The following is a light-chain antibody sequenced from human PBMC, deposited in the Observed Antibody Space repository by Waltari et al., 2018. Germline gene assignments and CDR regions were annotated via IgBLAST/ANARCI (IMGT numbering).Light chain of an antibody. V-gene: IGLV2-14*01. CDR2: DVS. Sequence: QSALTQPASVSGSPGQSITISCTGTSSDVGFYNYVSWYQQHPGRVPKLMIYDVSERPSGVSNRFSGSKSGNTAPLTISGLQAEDEADYYCNSYTGSSSWVFGGGTKLTVL. CDR1: SSDVGFYNY. CDR3: NSYTGSSSWV. J-gene: IGLJ3*02.